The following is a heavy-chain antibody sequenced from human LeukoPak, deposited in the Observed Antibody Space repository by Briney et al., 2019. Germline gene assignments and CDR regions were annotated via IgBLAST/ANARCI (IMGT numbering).Heavy chain of an antibody. CDR2: ISSSSSTI. CDR1: GFTFSSYS. V-gene: IGHV3-48*04. Sequence: SGGSLRLSCAASGFTFSSYSMNWVRQAPGKGLDWVSHISSSSSTIYYADSVKGRFTISRDNAKNSLYLQMNSLRAEDTAVYYCARDDVAYCGGDCFRDAFDIWGQGTMVTVSS. CDR3: ARDDVAYCGGDCFRDAFDI. D-gene: IGHD2-21*02. J-gene: IGHJ3*02.